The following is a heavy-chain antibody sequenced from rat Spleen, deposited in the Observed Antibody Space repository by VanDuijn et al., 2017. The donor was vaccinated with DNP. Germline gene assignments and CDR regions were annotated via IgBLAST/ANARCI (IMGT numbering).Heavy chain of an antibody. CDR1: GFTFSDYN. V-gene: IGHV5S10*01. D-gene: IGHD1-11*01. Sequence: EVQLVESAGGLVQPGRSLKLSCAASGFTFSDYNMVWVRQAPKKGLEWVATISTSGGRTYHRDSVKGRFTISRDNAKSSLYLQMDSLKSDDTATYYCTTDVYGPDYWGQGVMVTVSS. CDR3: TTDVYGPDY. J-gene: IGHJ2*01. CDR2: ISTSGGRT.